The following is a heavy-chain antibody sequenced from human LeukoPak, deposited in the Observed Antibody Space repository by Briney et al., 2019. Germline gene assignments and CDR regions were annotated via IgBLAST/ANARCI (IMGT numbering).Heavy chain of an antibody. J-gene: IGHJ4*02. CDR1: GFTFSSYW. CDR2: IKQDGSEE. Sequence: GGSLRLSCAASGFTFSSYWMSWVRQAPGKGLEWVANIKQDGSEEYYVDSVKGRFTISRDNAKNSLYLQMNSLRAEDTAVYYCARYYDFWSGYFSNFDYWGQGTLVTVSS. CDR3: ARYYDFWSGYFSNFDY. V-gene: IGHV3-7*01. D-gene: IGHD3-3*01.